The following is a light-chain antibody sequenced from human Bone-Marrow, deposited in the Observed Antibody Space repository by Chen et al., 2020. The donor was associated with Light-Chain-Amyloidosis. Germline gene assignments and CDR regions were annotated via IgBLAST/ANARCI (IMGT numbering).Light chain of an antibody. J-gene: IGKJ5*01. CDR2: WAS. CDR3: QQYYGAPFT. CDR1: RRVTSSTDNKNY. V-gene: IGKV4-1*01. Sequence: EIVMTQSPDSLAVSLGARATIICKSSRRVTSSTDNKNYLAWYQQKPGQTPRLLFSWASTRESEVPERFSASGSGTDFTFTISSLQAEDGALYFCQQYYGAPFTFGQGTRLETK.